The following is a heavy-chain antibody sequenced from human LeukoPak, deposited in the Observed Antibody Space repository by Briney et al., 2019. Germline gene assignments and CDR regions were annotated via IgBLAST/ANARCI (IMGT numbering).Heavy chain of an antibody. D-gene: IGHD3-22*01. CDR3: ATDLVTSYYDSDEFFQQ. CDR2: ISGSGGSS. CDR1: GFTFNNYA. Sequence: GGSLRLSCVASGFTFNNYAMTWVRQAPGKGLEWVSAISGSGGSSYYADSVKGHFTISRDNPKNTVYLQMNSLRAEDTAVYYCATDLVTSYYDSDEFFQQWGQGTLVTVSS. V-gene: IGHV3-23*01. J-gene: IGHJ1*01.